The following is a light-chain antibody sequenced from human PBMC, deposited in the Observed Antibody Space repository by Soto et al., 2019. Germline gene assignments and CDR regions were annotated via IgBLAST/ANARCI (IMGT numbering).Light chain of an antibody. J-gene: IGLJ1*01. V-gene: IGLV2-14*03. CDR2: DVS. CDR1: SSDVGGYNY. Sequence: QSALAQPASVSGSPGQSITISCTGTSSDVGGYNYVSWYQHHPGKAPKLIIFDVSNRPSGVSNPFSGSKSGNTASLTISALQPEDEADYYCSSYTTSNTRQTVFGTGTKVTVL. CDR3: SSYTTSNTRQTV.